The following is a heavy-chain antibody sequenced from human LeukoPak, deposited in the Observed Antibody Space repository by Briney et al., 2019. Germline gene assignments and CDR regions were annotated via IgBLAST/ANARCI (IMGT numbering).Heavy chain of an antibody. Sequence: SETLSLTCTVSGDSISDSSFYWDWIRQSPGKGLEWIGSIYYTGRTYDNPSLKSRVTISVDTSKNQFSLKLSSVTAADTAVYYCARHPVVPAGIDYWGQGTVVTVSS. CDR3: ARHPVVPAGIDY. J-gene: IGHJ4*02. V-gene: IGHV4-39*01. D-gene: IGHD2-2*01. CDR1: GDSISDSSFY. CDR2: IYYTGRT.